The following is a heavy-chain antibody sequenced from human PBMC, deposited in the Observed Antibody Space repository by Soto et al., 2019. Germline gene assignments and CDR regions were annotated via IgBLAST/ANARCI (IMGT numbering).Heavy chain of an antibody. CDR1: GGSISNYY. Sequence: SETLSLICTVSGGSISNYYWSWIRQPPGKGLEWIGYIYYSGSTNYNPSLKSRVTISVDTSKNQLSLKLSSVTAADTAVYYCARRYGYYFDYWGQGTLVTVS. J-gene: IGHJ4*02. CDR3: ARRYGYYFDY. CDR2: IYYSGST. D-gene: IGHD4-17*01. V-gene: IGHV4-59*08.